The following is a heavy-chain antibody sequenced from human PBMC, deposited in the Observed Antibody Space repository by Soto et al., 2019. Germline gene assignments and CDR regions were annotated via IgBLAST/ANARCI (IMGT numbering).Heavy chain of an antibody. CDR3: ARLAVVKTYWYFDL. CDR1: GGSISSYY. D-gene: IGHD3-22*01. CDR2: IYYSEST. Sequence: QVQLQESGPGLVKPSETLSLTCTVSGGSISSYYWSWIRQPPGKGLEWIGYIYYSESTNYNPSLKSRVPISVATSKNQFSLKLSSVTAADTAVYYCARLAVVKTYWYFDLWGRGTLVTVSS. V-gene: IGHV4-59*08. J-gene: IGHJ2*01.